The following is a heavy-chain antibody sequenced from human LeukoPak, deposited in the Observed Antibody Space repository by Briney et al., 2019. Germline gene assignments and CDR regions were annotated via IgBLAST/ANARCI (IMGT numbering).Heavy chain of an antibody. J-gene: IGHJ4*02. CDR2: ISSSSGYT. Sequence: GGSLRLSCAASGFTFSDYYMSWIRQAPGKGLEWVSYISSSSGYTNYADSVKGRFTISRDNAKNSLCLQMNSLRAEDTAVYYCARVDEGRNGVTVGYWGQGTLVTVSS. CDR3: ARVDEGRNGVTVGY. V-gene: IGHV3-11*06. CDR1: GFTFSDYY. D-gene: IGHD2-8*01.